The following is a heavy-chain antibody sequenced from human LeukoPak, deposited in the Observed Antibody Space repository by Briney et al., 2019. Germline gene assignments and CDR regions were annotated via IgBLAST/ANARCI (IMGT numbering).Heavy chain of an antibody. CDR2: INPSGGST. CDR3: ARASPIAARPQAWFDP. J-gene: IGHJ5*02. Sequence: ASLRVSCKASGYTFTSYYMHRVRQAPRQGLEWMGIINPSGGSTSYAQKFQGRVTMTRDMSTSTVYMELSSLRSEDTAVYYCARASPIAARPQAWFDPWGQGTLVTVSS. CDR1: GYTFTSYY. D-gene: IGHD6-6*01. V-gene: IGHV1-46*01.